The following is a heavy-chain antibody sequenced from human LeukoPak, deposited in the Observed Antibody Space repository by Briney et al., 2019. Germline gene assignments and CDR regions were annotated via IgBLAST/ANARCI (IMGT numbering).Heavy chain of an antibody. D-gene: IGHD5-24*01. CDR1: GFTFSGFA. V-gene: IGHV3-23*01. CDR2: ISGSGDNT. J-gene: IGHJ4*02. CDR3: ARENIGRWLQLVLFDY. Sequence: PGGSLRLSCAASGFTFSGFAMSWVRRTPGKGLEWVSGISGSGDNTLYAASVKGRFTISRDNSKNTLYLQMNSLRAEDTAVYYCARENIGRWLQLVLFDYWGQGTLVTVSS.